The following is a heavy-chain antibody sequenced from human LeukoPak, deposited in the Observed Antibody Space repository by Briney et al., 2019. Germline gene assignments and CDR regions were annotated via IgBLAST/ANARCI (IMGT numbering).Heavy chain of an antibody. V-gene: IGHV3-30*01. D-gene: IGHD3-3*01. CDR1: GFTFSSYA. CDR3: AREAHDFWSGYYIPNPFDY. J-gene: IGHJ4*02. CDR2: ISYDGSNK. Sequence: PGGSLRLSCAASGFTFSSYAMHWVRQAPGKGLEWVAVISYDGSNKYYADSVKGRFTISRDNSKNTLYLQMNSLRAEDTAVYYCAREAHDFWSGYYIPNPFDYWGQGTLVTVSS.